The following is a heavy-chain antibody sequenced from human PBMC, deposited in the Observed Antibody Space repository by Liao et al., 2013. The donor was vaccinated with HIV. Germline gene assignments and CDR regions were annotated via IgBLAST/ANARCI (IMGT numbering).Heavy chain of an antibody. Sequence: QLQLQESGPGLVKPSETLSLTCSVSGGSISGSDYYWGWIRQPPGKGLEWIGSVFYSGSTYHNPSLKSRVIISVDTSENQFSLKLTSVTAADTAVYFCARVSPDYYDSSGYSHFDIWGQGTLVTVSS. CDR2: VFYSGST. D-gene: IGHD3-22*01. J-gene: IGHJ4*02. CDR1: GGSISGSDYY. CDR3: ARVSPDYYDSSGYSHFDI. V-gene: IGHV4-39*07.